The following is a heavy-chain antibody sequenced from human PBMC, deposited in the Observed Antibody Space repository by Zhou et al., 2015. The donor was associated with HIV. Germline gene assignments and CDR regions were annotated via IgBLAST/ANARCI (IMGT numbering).Heavy chain of an antibody. J-gene: IGHJ3*02. D-gene: IGHD2-2*01. Sequence: QVQLVQSGAEVKKPGSSVKVSCKASGGTFSSYAISWVRQAPGQGLEWMGGIIPIFGTANYAQKFQGRVTITADESTSTAYMELSSLRSEDTAVYYCASNLGYCSSTSCSPHAFDIWAKGQWSPSLQ. CDR2: IIPIFGTA. V-gene: IGHV1-69*12. CDR3: ASNLGYCSSTSCSPHAFDI. CDR1: GGTFSSYA.